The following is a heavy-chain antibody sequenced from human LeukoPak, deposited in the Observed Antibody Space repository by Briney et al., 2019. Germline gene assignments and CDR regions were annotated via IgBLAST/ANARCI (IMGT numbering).Heavy chain of an antibody. CDR1: GFIITNKY. J-gene: IGHJ4*02. CDR3: ATGGRSGVALEQ. D-gene: IGHD1/OR15-1a*01. CDR2: IYSGGST. V-gene: IGHV3-53*01. Sequence: GGSLRLSCTASGFIITNKYMTWVRQAPGTGLEWISLIYSGGSTYYADSVMGRFTISRDNSKTTLFLQMNSLKAEDTAVYYCATGGRSGVALEQWGQGTLVTVSS.